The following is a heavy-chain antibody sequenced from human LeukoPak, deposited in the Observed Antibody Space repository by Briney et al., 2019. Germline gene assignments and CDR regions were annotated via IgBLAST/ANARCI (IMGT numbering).Heavy chain of an antibody. CDR1: GGSISSYY. V-gene: IGHV4-59*12. Sequence: SETLSLTCTVSGGSISSYYWSWIRQPPGKGLEWIGYIYYSGSTNYNPSLKSRVTMSVDTSKNQFSLKLSSVTAADTAVYYCAREYYYDSSGYYGALDYWGQGTLVTVSP. D-gene: IGHD3-22*01. CDR2: IYYSGST. J-gene: IGHJ4*02. CDR3: AREYYYDSSGYYGALDY.